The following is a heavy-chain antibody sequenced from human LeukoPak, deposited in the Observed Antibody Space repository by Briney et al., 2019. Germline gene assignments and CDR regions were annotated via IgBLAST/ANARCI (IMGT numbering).Heavy chain of an antibody. D-gene: IGHD5-18*01. Sequence: GGSLRLSCAASGFTFSSYSMNWVRQAPGKGLEWVSYISSSSSTIYYADSVKGRFTISRDNAKNPLYLQMNSLRAEDTAVYYCARSVDTAMARRGGYFDYWGQGTLVTVSS. CDR3: ARSVDTAMARRGGYFDY. V-gene: IGHV3-48*01. CDR2: ISSSSSTI. CDR1: GFTFSSYS. J-gene: IGHJ4*02.